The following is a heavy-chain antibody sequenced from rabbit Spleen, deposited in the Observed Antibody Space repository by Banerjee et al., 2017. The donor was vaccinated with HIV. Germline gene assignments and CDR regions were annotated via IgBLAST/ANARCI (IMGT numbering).Heavy chain of an antibody. V-gene: IGHV1S40*01. CDR2: IDPVFGSA. D-gene: IGHD1-1*01. CDR1: GFSFSAGYY. Sequence: QSLEESGGDLVKPGASLTLTCTASGFSFSAGYYMCWVRQAPGKGLEWIACIDPVFGSAYYATWANGRFTISSHNAQNTLYLQLNSLTAADTATYFCVRGASSSGYYSLWGPGTLVTVS. J-gene: IGHJ4*01. CDR3: VRGASSSGYYSL.